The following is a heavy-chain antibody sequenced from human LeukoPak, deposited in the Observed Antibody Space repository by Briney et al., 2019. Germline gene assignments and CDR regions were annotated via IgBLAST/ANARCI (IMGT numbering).Heavy chain of an antibody. Sequence: SETLSLTCAVYGESMTGHYWTWIRQPPGKRLEWIGEIHHSGGINYNPSLKNRVTMSIDMSKNQFSLKLKSVTAADTAVYYCARATASGSGRAYDHWAQGNLVPVSS. CDR2: IHHSGGI. CDR1: GESMTGHY. CDR3: ARATASGSGRAYDH. V-gene: IGHV4-34*01. J-gene: IGHJ4*02. D-gene: IGHD3-10*01.